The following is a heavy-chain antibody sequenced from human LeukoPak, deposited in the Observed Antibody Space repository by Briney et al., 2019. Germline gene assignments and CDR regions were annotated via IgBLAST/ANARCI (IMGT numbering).Heavy chain of an antibody. V-gene: IGHV3-23*01. J-gene: IGHJ6*02. CDR2: IGGGGKNT. Sequence: PGGSLRLSCVASGFTFSTYGMVWVGRAPGKGREWVSAIGGGGKNTYYVDSVKGRFNISRDNSKNTLYLQMNSLRAEDTAVYYCAKDLAARPAGGYYGMDVWGQGTTVTVSS. D-gene: IGHD6-6*01. CDR1: GFTFSTYG. CDR3: AKDLAARPAGGYYGMDV.